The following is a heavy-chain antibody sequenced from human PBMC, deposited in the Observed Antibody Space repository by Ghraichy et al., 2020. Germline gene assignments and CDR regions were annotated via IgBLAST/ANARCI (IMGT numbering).Heavy chain of an antibody. CDR2: IYYSGST. J-gene: IGHJ4*02. V-gene: IGHV4-39*01. Sequence: SETLSLTFTVSGGSISTYSYFWGWIRQPPGQGLEWIESIYYSGSTYYNPSLKSRVTISVDTSKNQFSLKLDSVTAADTAVYFCARHIGFVGSTDAGFDYWGQGTLVTVSS. CDR1: GGSISTYSYF. CDR3: ARHIGFVGSTDAGFDY. D-gene: IGHD1-26*01.